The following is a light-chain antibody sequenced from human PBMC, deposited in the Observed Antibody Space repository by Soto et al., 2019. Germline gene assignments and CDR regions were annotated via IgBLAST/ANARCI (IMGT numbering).Light chain of an antibody. V-gene: IGLV2-14*01. CDR3: SSSSVGSPV. CDR2: DVS. J-gene: IGLJ1*01. CDR1: SSDIGDYNY. Sequence: QSALTQPASMSGSPGQSVTISCAGTSSDIGDYNYVSWYQHHPGKAPKLIIYDVSSRPSGVSHRFSGSKSGNPASLTISGLQAEDEADYYCSSSSVGSPVFGTGTKVTVL.